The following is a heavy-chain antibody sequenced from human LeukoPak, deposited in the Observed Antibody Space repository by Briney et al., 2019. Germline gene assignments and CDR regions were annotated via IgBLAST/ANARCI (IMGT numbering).Heavy chain of an antibody. V-gene: IGHV3-74*01. J-gene: IGHJ6*03. CDR2: IDIDGRTT. CDR1: GFTFSSYW. Sequence: PGGSLRLSCAASGFTFSSYWMHWVRQAPGKGLVWVSRIDIDGRTTSYADSVKGRFTISRDNAKNTLYLQVNSLRAEDTAVYYCARGGGWDTIFGVVKYVDVWGKGTTVTVSS. CDR3: ARGGGWDTIFGVVKYVDV. D-gene: IGHD3-3*01.